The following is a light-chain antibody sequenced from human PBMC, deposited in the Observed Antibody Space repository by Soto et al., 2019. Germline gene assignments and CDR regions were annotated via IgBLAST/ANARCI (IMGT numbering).Light chain of an antibody. CDR2: GAS. Sequence: DIVLTQSPGTLSLSPGERATLSCRASQTVSSSSLAWYQQKPGQAPRLLIFGASTRAAGFPDRFSGSGSGTDFTLTISRLEPEDFAVYYCQQRSNWPLTFGGGTKVDIK. CDR1: QTVSSSS. V-gene: IGKV3D-20*02. CDR3: QQRSNWPLT. J-gene: IGKJ4*01.